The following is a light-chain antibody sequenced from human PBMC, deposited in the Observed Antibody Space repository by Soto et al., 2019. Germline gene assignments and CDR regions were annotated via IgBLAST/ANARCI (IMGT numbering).Light chain of an antibody. V-gene: IGKV1-5*03. CDR3: QQYNNYSVT. CDR1: QSISSW. Sequence: DIQMTQSPSTLSASVGDRVTITCRASQSISSWLAWYQQKPGKAPKLLIYKASSLESGVPSRFSGSGSGTEFTLTIRSLQPNDFATYYCQQYNNYSVTFGQGTKVEIK. J-gene: IGKJ1*01. CDR2: KAS.